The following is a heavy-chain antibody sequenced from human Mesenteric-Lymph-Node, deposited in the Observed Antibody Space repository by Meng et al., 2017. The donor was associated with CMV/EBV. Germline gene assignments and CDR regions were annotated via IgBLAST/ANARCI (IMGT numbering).Heavy chain of an antibody. D-gene: IGHD3-22*01. CDR1: GLTFSNAW. Sequence: GGSLRLSCAASGLTFSNAWMSWVRQAPGKGLEWVGRIKSKTDGGTTDYAAPVKGRFTISRDDSKNTVYLQMNSLKTEDTAVYYCTTIVVITTYYFDYWGQGTLVTVSS. CDR2: IKSKTDGGTT. V-gene: IGHV3-15*01. CDR3: TTIVVITTYYFDY. J-gene: IGHJ4*02.